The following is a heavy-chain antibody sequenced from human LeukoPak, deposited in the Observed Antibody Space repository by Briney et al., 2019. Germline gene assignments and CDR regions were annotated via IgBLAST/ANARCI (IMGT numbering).Heavy chain of an antibody. CDR3: ARDEWELLSFTFDY. D-gene: IGHD1-26*01. J-gene: IGHJ4*02. V-gene: IGHV3-21*01. CDR1: GFTFSSYS. Sequence: GGSLRLSCAASGFTFSSYSMNWVRQAPGKGLEWVSSISSSSSYIYYADSVKGRFTISRDNAKNTLYLQMNSLRAEDTAVYYCARDEWELLSFTFDYWGQGTLVAVSS. CDR2: ISSSSSYI.